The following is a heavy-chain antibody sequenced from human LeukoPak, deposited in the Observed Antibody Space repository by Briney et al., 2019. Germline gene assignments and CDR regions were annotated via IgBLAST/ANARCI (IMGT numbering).Heavy chain of an antibody. Sequence: GGSLRLSCAASGFTFNSYGMHWVRQAPGKGLEWVAVIWYDGSNKYYADSVKGRFTISRDNSKNTLYLQMNSLRAEDTAVYYCARDYYGSGSYSLSYWGQGTLVTVSS. CDR3: ARDYYGSGSYSLSY. V-gene: IGHV3-33*01. J-gene: IGHJ4*02. CDR1: GFTFNSYG. D-gene: IGHD3-10*01. CDR2: IWYDGSNK.